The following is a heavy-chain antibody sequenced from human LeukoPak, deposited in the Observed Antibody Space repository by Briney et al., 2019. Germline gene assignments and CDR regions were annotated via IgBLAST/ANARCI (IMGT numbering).Heavy chain of an antibody. CDR2: INPSDGAT. CDR3: TREQRCVLSGILWGLFASYYTYYYMDV. V-gene: IGHV1-46*01. D-gene: IGHD3-10*01. J-gene: IGHJ6*03. Sequence: GASVKVSCKASGYTFTSYYMHWVRQAPGQGLEWMGMINPSDGATTYAQRFQGRVTLTRDMSTTTVYMDLRSLRSEDTAVYFWTREQRCVLSGILWGLFASYYTYYYMDVWGRGTTVTVSS. CDR1: GYTFTSYY.